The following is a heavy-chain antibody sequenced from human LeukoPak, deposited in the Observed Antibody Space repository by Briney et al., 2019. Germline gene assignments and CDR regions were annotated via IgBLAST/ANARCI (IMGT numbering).Heavy chain of an antibody. V-gene: IGHV1-18*01. CDR1: GYTFTGYG. CDR2: ISAYNGDT. J-gene: IGHJ3*02. CDR3: ARRSLSQAFDI. Sequence: ASVKLSCKTSGYTFTGYGITWVRQAPGQGLELMGWISAYNGDTNYAQNLQGRVTMTTDTSTSTAYMELRNLSSDDTAIYYCARRSLSQAFDIWGQGTMVTVSS.